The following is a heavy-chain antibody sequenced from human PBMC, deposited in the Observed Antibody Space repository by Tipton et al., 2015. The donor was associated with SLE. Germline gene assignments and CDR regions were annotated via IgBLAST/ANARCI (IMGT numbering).Heavy chain of an antibody. CDR1: GGSISSYY. J-gene: IGHJ4*02. D-gene: IGHD2-2*01. CDR2: IYTGGNT. V-gene: IGHV4-4*07. Sequence: TLSLTCTVSGGSISSYYWGWIRQPAGKGLEWIGRIYTGGNTKYNPPLESRVTLSVDASKDQFSLKLSSVTAADTAVYYCVVCSPASCAYFDYWGQGRLVTVSS. CDR3: VVCSPASCAYFDY.